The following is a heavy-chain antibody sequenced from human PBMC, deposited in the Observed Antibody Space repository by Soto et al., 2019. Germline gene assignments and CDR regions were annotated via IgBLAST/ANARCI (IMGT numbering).Heavy chain of an antibody. CDR2: IYYSGST. D-gene: IGHD2-2*01. CDR1: GGSISSYY. CDR3: ARAVGCSSTSCYFDY. J-gene: IGHJ4*02. V-gene: IGHV4-59*01. Sequence: SETLSLTCTVSGGSISSYYWSWIRQPPGKGLEWIGYIYYSGSTNYNPSLKSRVTISVDTSKNQFSLKLSSVTAADTAVYYCARAVGCSSTSCYFDYWGQGTLVTVSS.